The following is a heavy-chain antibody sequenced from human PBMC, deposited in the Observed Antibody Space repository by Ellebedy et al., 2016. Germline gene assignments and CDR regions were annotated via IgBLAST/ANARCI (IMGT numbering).Heavy chain of an antibody. D-gene: IGHD3-22*01. Sequence: ASVKVSCXASGYTFTSYYMHWVRQAPGQGLEWMGIINPSGGSTSYAQKFQGRVTMTRDTSTSTVYMELSSLRSEDTAVYYCARAPLREIVNNYYGMDVWGQGTTVTVSS. CDR1: GYTFTSYY. CDR2: INPSGGST. CDR3: ARAPLREIVNNYYGMDV. V-gene: IGHV1-46*01. J-gene: IGHJ6*02.